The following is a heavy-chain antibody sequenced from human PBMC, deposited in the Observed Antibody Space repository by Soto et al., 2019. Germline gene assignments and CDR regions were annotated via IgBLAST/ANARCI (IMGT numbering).Heavy chain of an antibody. V-gene: IGHV3-49*03. CDR3: TRSFWSGYRNIPPFDY. CDR2: IRSKAYGGTT. D-gene: IGHD3-3*01. CDR1: GFTFGDYA. Sequence: GGSLRLSCTASGFTFGDYAMSWFRQAPGKGLEWVGFIRSKAYGGTTEYAASVKGRFTISRDDSKSIAYLQMNSLKTEDTAVYYCTRSFWSGYRNIPPFDYWGQGTLVTVSS. J-gene: IGHJ4*02.